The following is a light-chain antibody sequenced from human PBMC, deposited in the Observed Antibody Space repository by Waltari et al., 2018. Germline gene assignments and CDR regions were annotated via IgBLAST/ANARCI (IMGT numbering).Light chain of an antibody. CDR3: QQYGSSPLYT. CDR1: QSFSSSF. J-gene: IGKJ2*01. CDR2: GAS. Sequence: EIVLTQSPGTLSLSPGERATLSFRASQSFSSSFLAWYQQKPGPAPRLLICGASCRDTGIPDRFSGRGSGTDFTLNISRLEPEAFAVYYCQQYGSSPLYTFGQGTKLEIK. V-gene: IGKV3-20*01.